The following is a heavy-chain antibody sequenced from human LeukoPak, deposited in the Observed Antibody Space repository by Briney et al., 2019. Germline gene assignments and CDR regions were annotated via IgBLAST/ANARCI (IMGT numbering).Heavy chain of an antibody. V-gene: IGHV4-59*11. CDR3: ARDRISINALDM. Sequence: ASETLFLTCTVSGASISGHYLTWLRQPPGKGLEWIGYISHIGSTNYNPSLKSRVTISVDTSKNQFSLKLTSVTAADTAVYYCARDRISINALDMWGQGTMVTVSS. J-gene: IGHJ3*02. CDR2: ISHIGST. CDR1: GASISGHY. D-gene: IGHD1-14*01.